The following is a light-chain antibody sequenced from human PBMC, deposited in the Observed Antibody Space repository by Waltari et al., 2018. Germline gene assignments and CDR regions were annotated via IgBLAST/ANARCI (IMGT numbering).Light chain of an antibody. V-gene: IGLV4-69*01. CDR3: QTGGHGTWV. CDR2: VNSDGSH. Sequence: QQPEKGPRFSMKVNSDGSHRKGDEIPDRFSDSSSGAERYLSISSLQSEDEADYFCQTGGHGTWVFGGGTKLTVL. J-gene: IGLJ3*02.